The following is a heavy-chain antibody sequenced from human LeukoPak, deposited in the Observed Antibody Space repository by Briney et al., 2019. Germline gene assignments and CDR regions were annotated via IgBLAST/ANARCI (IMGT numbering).Heavy chain of an antibody. Sequence: YAMHWVRQAPGXGLEWVSGISWNSGSIGYADSVKGRFTISRDNAKNSLYLQMNSLRAEDTALYYCAKGGLTYYYDSSGYYTGAFDIWGQGTMVTVSS. V-gene: IGHV3-9*01. CDR2: ISWNSGSI. J-gene: IGHJ3*02. CDR1: YA. CDR3: AKGGLTYYYDSSGYYTGAFDI. D-gene: IGHD3-22*01.